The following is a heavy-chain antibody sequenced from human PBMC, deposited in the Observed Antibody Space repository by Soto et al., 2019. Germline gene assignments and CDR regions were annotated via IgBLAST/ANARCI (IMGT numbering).Heavy chain of an antibody. Sequence: GGSLRLSCAASGFTLSSFWMHWVRQTPGKGLEWVANIKDDGTVKYYADSVKGRFTISRDNAQNSLYLQMNSLRAEDTAVYFRARRIGGHDAFWGQGTQVTVS. CDR3: ARRIGGHDAF. CDR1: GFTLSSFW. J-gene: IGHJ4*02. CDR2: IKDDGTVK. D-gene: IGHD3-16*01. V-gene: IGHV3-7*01.